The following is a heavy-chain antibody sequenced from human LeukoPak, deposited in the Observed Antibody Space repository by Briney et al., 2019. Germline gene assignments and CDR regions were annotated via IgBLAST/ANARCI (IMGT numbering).Heavy chain of an antibody. CDR1: GGTFSSYA. J-gene: IGHJ4*02. V-gene: IGHV1-69*13. Sequence: SVKVSCKASGGTFSSYAISWVRQAPGQGLEWMGGIIPIFGTANYAQKFQGRVTITADESTSTAYMELSSLRSEDTAVYYCATDGYSNSWPQFDYWGQGTLVTVSS. CDR2: IIPIFGTA. D-gene: IGHD6-13*01. CDR3: ATDGYSNSWPQFDY.